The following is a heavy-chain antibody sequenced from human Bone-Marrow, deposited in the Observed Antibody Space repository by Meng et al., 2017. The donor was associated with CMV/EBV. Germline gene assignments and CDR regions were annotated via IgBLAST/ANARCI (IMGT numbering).Heavy chain of an antibody. Sequence: GESLKISCVASGFTFSSYGMHWVRQAPGKGLEWVAVTSYDGNNKYYADSVKGRFTLSRDNSKNTLYLQMNSLRAEDAAVYYCARPSTYYDFWSGFYDWGQGTLVTISS. J-gene: IGHJ4*02. CDR3: ARPSTYYDFWSGFYD. CDR2: TSYDGNNK. CDR1: GFTFSSYG. D-gene: IGHD3-3*01. V-gene: IGHV3-30*19.